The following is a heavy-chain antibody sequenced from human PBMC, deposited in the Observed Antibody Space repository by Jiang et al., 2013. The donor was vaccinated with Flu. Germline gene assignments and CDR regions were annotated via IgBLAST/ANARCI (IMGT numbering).Heavy chain of an antibody. V-gene: IGHV7-4-1*02. D-gene: IGHD6-19*01. CDR3: ARAGRAGSTGWYDYFEY. CDR1: GYTFTNYA. Sequence: QSGSELKKSGASVKVSCKASGYTFTNYAINWMRQAPGQGLEWMGWINTNTGNPRYGQGFTGRFVFSLDTSVTTAYLEISSLQAEDTAVYYCARAGRAGSTGWYDYFEYWGQGTLVTVSS. CDR2: INTNTGNP. J-gene: IGHJ4*02.